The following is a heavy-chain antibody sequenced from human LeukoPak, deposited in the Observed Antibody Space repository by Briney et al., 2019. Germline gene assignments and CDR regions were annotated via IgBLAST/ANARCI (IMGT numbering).Heavy chain of an antibody. V-gene: IGHV4-31*03. D-gene: IGHD5-12*01. J-gene: IGHJ4*02. CDR2: IYYSGST. CDR3: ARWGNSGYASGYFDY. Sequence: PSETLSLTCTVSGDSISSGGNYWSWLRQHPGKDLDWIGYIYYSGSTYYNPSLKSRLTISVDTSKNQFSLKLSSVTAADTAVYYCARWGNSGYASGYFDYWGQGTLVTVSS. CDR1: GDSISSGGNY.